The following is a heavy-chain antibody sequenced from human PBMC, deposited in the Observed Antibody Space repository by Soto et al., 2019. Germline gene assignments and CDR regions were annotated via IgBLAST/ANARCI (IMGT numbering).Heavy chain of an antibody. Sequence: QVQLVQSGAEVKKPGSSVKVSCKASGGTFSSYAISWVRQAPGQGLEWMGGIIPIFGTANYAQKFQGRVTITADESTSTAYMELSSLRSEDTAVYYCERAEGGYCSSTSCPGYYYGMDVWGQGTTVTVSS. V-gene: IGHV1-69*01. J-gene: IGHJ6*02. CDR1: GGTFSSYA. CDR2: IIPIFGTA. D-gene: IGHD2-2*01. CDR3: ERAEGGYCSSTSCPGYYYGMDV.